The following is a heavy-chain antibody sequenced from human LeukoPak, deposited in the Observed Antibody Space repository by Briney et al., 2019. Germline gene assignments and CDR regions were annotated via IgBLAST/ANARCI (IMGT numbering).Heavy chain of an antibody. CDR1: GGSFSGYY. D-gene: IGHD5-24*01. Sequence: SETLSLTCAVYGGSFSGYYWSWIRQPPGKGLEWIGYIYYSGSTNYNPSLKSRVTISVDTSKNQFSLELSSVTAADTAVYYCARDPARDGYNRGFNWFDPWGQGTLVTVSS. CDR2: IYYSGST. CDR3: ARDPARDGYNRGFNWFDP. J-gene: IGHJ5*02. V-gene: IGHV4-59*01.